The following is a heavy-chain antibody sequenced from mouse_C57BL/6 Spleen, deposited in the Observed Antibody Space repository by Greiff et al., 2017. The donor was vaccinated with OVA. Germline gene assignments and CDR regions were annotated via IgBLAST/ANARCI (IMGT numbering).Heavy chain of an antibody. J-gene: IGHJ2*01. Sequence: VQLQQSGPELVKPGASVKISCKASGYAFSSSWMNWVKQRPGKGLEWIGRIYPGDGDTNYNGKFKGKATLTADKSSSTAYIQLSSLTSEDSAVYFCARTTTVVAPFDYWGQGTTLTVSS. D-gene: IGHD1-1*01. CDR3: ARTTTVVAPFDY. CDR2: IYPGDGDT. V-gene: IGHV1-82*01. CDR1: GYAFSSSW.